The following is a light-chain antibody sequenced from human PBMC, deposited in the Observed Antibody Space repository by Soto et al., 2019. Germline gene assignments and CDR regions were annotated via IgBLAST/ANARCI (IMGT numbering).Light chain of an antibody. CDR2: EGI. J-gene: IGLJ3*02. CDR1: SGDVGSYNL. V-gene: IGLV2-23*03. CDR3: CSYAGTSTFDWV. Sequence: QSALTQPASVSGSSGQSLTISCTGTSGDVGSYNLVSWYQQHPGKAPKLMIYEGIKRPSGVSNRFSVSKSGNTASLTISGLQAEDEADYYCCSYAGTSTFDWVFGGGTKLTVL.